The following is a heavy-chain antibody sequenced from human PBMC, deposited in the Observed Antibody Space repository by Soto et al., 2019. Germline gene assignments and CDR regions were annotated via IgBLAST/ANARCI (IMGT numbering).Heavy chain of an antibody. Sequence: EVQLLESGGGLVQPGGSLXLSCAASGFTFSSYAMSWVRQAPGKGLEWVSGISSSGGSTYYADSVKGRFTISRDNSKNTLFLRMNRPRVEDTAVYYCMRPAPRGRHYFYFGMDVWGQGTTVTVSS. CDR3: MRPAPRGRHYFYFGMDV. D-gene: IGHD3-10*01. J-gene: IGHJ6*02. V-gene: IGHV3-23*01. CDR1: GFTFSSYA. CDR2: ISSSGGST.